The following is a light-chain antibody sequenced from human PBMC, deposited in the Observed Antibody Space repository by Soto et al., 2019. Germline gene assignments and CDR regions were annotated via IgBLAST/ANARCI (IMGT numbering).Light chain of an antibody. CDR2: TNN. CDR3: AAWDDSLNAVV. J-gene: IGLJ2*01. Sequence: QAVVTQPPSVSGTPGHKVSISCSGSTSNLGGNTVNWYQQLPGTAPKLLIYTNNQRPSGVPDRFSGSKSGTSASLAIGGLRSEDEADFYCAAWDDSLNAVVFGGGTKLTVL. V-gene: IGLV1-44*01. CDR1: TSNLGGNT.